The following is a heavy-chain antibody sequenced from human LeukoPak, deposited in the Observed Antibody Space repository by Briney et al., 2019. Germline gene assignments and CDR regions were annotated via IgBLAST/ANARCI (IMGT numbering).Heavy chain of an antibody. J-gene: IGHJ4*02. CDR3: ARDPVGGSTIFDY. D-gene: IGHD1-26*01. V-gene: IGHV6-1*01. CDR1: GDSVSSNSAA. Sequence: SQTLSLTCAISGDSVSSNSAAWNWIRQSPSRGLEWLGRTYYRSKWYYDYAVAVKSRISINPDTSKNQFSLQLSSVTPEDAAVYYCARDPVGGSTIFDYWGQGTLVTVSS. CDR2: TYYRSKWYY.